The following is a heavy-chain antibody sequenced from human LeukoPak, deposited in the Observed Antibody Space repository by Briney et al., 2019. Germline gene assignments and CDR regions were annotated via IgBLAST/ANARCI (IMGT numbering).Heavy chain of an antibody. J-gene: IGHJ4*02. V-gene: IGHV4-39*07. CDR2: IYYSGST. Sequence: SETLSLTCTVSGGTISSSSYYWGWIRQPPGKGLEWIGSIYYSGSTNYNPSLKSRVTISVDTSKNQFSLKLSSVTAADTAVYYCARERRFWSGYFLDYWGQGTLVTVSS. D-gene: IGHD3-3*01. CDR1: GGTISSSSYY. CDR3: ARERRFWSGYFLDY.